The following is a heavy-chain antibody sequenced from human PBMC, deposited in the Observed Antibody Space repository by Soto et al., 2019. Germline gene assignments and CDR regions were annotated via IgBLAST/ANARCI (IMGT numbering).Heavy chain of an antibody. CDR1: GGSISSYY. V-gene: IGHV4-59*01. J-gene: IGHJ5*02. CDR3: ARANYANWFDP. CDR2: IYYSGST. Sequence: SETLSLTCTVSGGSISSYYWSWIRQPPGKGLEWIGYIYYSGSTNYNPSLKSRVTISVDTSKNQFSLKLSSVTAADTAVYYCARANYANWFDPWGQGTLVTSPQ. D-gene: IGHD1-7*01.